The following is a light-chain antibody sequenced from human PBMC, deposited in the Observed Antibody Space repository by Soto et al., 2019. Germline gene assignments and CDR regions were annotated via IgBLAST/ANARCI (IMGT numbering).Light chain of an antibody. V-gene: IGKV3-20*01. CDR2: GAS. J-gene: IGKJ4*01. Sequence: EIVMTQSPASLSVSPGERSTLSFMSSQSVSSSYLAWYQQKPGQAPRLLIYGASSRATGIPDRFSGSGSGTDFTLTISRLEPEDFAVYYCQQYGSSFLTFGGGTKVDI. CDR3: QQYGSSFLT. CDR1: QSVSSSY.